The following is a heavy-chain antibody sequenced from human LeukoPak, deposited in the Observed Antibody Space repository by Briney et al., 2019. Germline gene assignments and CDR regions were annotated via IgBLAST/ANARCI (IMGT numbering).Heavy chain of an antibody. CDR1: GFTFSDDA. CDR2: ISRSGGTT. V-gene: IGHV3-23*01. CDR3: AKGGIHDFDILTGYFES. Sequence: GGSLRLSCAASGFTFSDDAMSWVRQAPGKGLEWVSGISRSGGTTYYAESVKGHFTISRDKSKNTLYLQMNSLRAEDTAVYYCAKGGIHDFDILTGYFESWGQGTLVAVSS. J-gene: IGHJ4*02. D-gene: IGHD3-9*01.